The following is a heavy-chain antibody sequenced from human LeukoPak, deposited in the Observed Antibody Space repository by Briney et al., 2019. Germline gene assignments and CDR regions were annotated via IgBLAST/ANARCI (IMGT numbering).Heavy chain of an antibody. CDR2: VYYNGIT. D-gene: IGHD2-15*01. Sequence: PSETLSLTSSVSGGSFSSYYWSWIRQPPGKGLEWIGYVYYNGITNYNPSLKSRVTMSIDTSRDQFSLKLNSVTAADTAVYYCARGGGTFDYWGQGTLVTVSS. CDR3: ARGGGTFDY. CDR1: GGSFSSYY. J-gene: IGHJ4*02. V-gene: IGHV4-59*01.